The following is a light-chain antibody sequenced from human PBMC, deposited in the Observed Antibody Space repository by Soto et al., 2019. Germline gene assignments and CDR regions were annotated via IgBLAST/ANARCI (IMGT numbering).Light chain of an antibody. J-gene: IGKJ2*01. CDR1: QSISRW. V-gene: IGKV1-5*03. CDR2: KAS. CDR3: EQYNSLNT. Sequence: DIQMTQSPSTLSASVGDRVTITCRASQSISRWLAWYQQNPGKAPKLLIYKASILERAVPSRFSGSGSGTEFTLISSSLQTDYFATYYGEQYNSLNTFGQGTKLECK.